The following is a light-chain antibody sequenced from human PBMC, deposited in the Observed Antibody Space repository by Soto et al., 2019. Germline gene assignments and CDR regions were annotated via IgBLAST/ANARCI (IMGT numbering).Light chain of an antibody. J-gene: IGKJ1*01. CDR2: GAS. CDR1: QSVSSSY. V-gene: IGKV3-20*01. CDR3: QQYGSAPLT. Sequence: EVVLKQSPGTLSLTPCERATLSCRASQSVSSSYLAWYQQKPGQAPRLLIFGASNRATGIPDRFSGSGSVTDFTLNISRLETEDFTLYFCQQYGSAPLTFGQGTKGEI.